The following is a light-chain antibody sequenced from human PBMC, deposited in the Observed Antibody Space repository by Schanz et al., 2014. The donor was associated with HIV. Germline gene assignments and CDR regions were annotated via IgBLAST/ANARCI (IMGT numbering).Light chain of an antibody. V-gene: IGKV3-20*01. CDR1: QSVSNNY. J-gene: IGKJ1*01. Sequence: EIVLTQTLGTLSLSPGERATLSCRASQSVSNNYLAWYQQKPGQTPKLLIHGASSRATGIPDRFSGSGSGTDFTLTISRLEPEDFAVYYCQQSGPLPWTFGQGTKVEIK. CDR3: QQSGPLPWT. CDR2: GAS.